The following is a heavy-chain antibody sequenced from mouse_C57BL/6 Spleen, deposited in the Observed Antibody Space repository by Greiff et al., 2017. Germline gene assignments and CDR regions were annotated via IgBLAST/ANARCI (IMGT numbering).Heavy chain of an antibody. CDR3: ARHLDYYGSSFFAY. J-gene: IGHJ3*01. D-gene: IGHD1-1*01. CDR2: ISGGGGNT. CDR1: GFTFSSYT. V-gene: IGHV5-9*01. Sequence: EVKLVESGGGLVKPGGSLKLSCAASGFTFSSYTMSWVRQTPEKRLEWVATISGGGGNTYYPDSVKGRFTISRDNAKNTLYLQMSSLRSEDTALYYCARHLDYYGSSFFAYWGQGTLVTVSA.